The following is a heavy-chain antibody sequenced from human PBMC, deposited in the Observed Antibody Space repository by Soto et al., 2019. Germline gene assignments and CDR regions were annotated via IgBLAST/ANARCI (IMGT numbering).Heavy chain of an antibody. CDR3: TKLPSRHLVDY. CDR1: GSSINSSGYY. D-gene: IGHD3-3*02. V-gene: IGHV4-39*01. CDR2: MFYGVST. Sequence: PSETLSLTCTVSGSSINSSGYYCGWFRQPPVKGLGRIGSMFYGVSTSYNPSLKSRVTVSVDTAKNQFSLNLRSVTAADTAVYYCTKLPSRHLVDYSGRGTLVSVSS. J-gene: IGHJ4*02.